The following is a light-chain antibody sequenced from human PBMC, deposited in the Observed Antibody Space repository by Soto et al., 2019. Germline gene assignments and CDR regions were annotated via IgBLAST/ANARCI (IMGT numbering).Light chain of an antibody. CDR2: AAS. Sequence: EIQMPKSPSSLSASLGARATIPCRASQGISNYLEWYQQKPGKVPNVLIYAASTLQSGVPSRFSGSGSGTELTLTINSLPPDDGACYYCQQYNSYPWTFGQGTKVDIK. CDR3: QQYNSYPWT. CDR1: QGISNY. V-gene: IGKV1-27*01. J-gene: IGKJ1*01.